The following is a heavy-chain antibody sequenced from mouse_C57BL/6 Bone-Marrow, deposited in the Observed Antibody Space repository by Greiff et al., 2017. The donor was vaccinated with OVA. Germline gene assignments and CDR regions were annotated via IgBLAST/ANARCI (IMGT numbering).Heavy chain of an antibody. CDR1: GFTFSDYG. CDR3: ARKEIYYAMDY. CDR2: ISNLAYSI. Sequence: EVHLVESGGGLVQPGGSLKLSCAASGFTFSDYGMAWVRQAPRKGPEWVAFISNLAYSIYYADTVTGRFTISRENAKNTLYLEMSSLRSEDTAMYYCARKEIYYAMDYWGQGTSVTVSS. V-gene: IGHV5-15*01. J-gene: IGHJ4*01.